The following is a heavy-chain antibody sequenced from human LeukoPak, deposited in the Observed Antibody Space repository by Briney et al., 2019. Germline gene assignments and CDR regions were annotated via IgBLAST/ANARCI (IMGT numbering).Heavy chain of an antibody. CDR3: ARDRRGRQQLVDYFDY. J-gene: IGHJ4*02. CDR1: GFMFSNYA. D-gene: IGHD5-18*01. Sequence: PGGSLRLSCEASGFMFSNYAMGWVRQAPGTGPEWVSSISGSGEITYYGDSVKGRFTVSRDNSKDTMYLQMNSLRVDDTAVYYCARDRRGRQQLVDYFDYWGQGTQVTVSS. V-gene: IGHV3-23*01. CDR2: ISGSGEIT.